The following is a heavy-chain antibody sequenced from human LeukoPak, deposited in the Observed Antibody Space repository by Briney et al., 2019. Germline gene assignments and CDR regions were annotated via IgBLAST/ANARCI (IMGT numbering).Heavy chain of an antibody. CDR3: ARGGSGSYYGDWFDP. CDR1: GGSISSSNW. CDR2: IYHSGST. V-gene: IGHV4-4*02. Sequence: SETLSLTCAVSGGSISSSNWWSWVRQPPGKGLEWIGEIYHSGSTSYNPSLKSRVTISVDKSKNQFSLKLSSVTAADTAVYYCARGGSGSYYGDWFDPWGQGTLVTVSS. J-gene: IGHJ5*02. D-gene: IGHD3-10*01.